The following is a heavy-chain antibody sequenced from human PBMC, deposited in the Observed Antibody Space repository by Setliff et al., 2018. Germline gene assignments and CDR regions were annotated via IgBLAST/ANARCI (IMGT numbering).Heavy chain of an antibody. V-gene: IGHV4-34*01. Sequence: PSETLSLTCAVYGGSFSGYYWSWIRQPPGKGLEWVGEINHSGSTNYNPSLKSRVTISVDTSKNQFSLKLSSVTAADTAVYYCARAGHSTYYNFWSGPRGYNWFDPWGQGTLVTVSS. CDR2: INHSGST. J-gene: IGHJ5*02. D-gene: IGHD3-3*01. CDR1: GGSFSGYY. CDR3: ARAGHSTYYNFWSGPRGYNWFDP.